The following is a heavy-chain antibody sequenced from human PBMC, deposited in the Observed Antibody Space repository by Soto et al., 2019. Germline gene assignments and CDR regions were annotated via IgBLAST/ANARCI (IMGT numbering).Heavy chain of an antibody. Sequence: EVQLVESGGGLVKPGGPLTLSCEGSGFTFRNAWMSWVRQAPGQGLEWVGRIKIKSDGETTDYAAHVKGRFTISRDASRDTFFLLMSSLKRADTAVYYCTTDRLLWFGEYTFGMDVLSQGTTGTV. J-gene: IGHJ6*02. CDR2: IKIKSDGETT. CDR3: TTDRLLWFGEYTFGMDV. CDR1: GFTFRNAW. D-gene: IGHD3-10*01. V-gene: IGHV3-15*01.